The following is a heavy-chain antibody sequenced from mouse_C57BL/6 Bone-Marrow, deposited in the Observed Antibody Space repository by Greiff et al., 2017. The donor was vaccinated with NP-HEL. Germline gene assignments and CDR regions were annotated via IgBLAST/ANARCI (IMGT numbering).Heavy chain of an antibody. V-gene: IGHV1-63*01. CDR3: ARGDYYGAMDY. D-gene: IGHD1-1*01. Sequence: QVQLQQSGAELVRPGTSVKMSCKASGYTFTNYWIGWAKQRPGHGLEWIGDIYPGGGYTNYNEKFKGKATLTADKSSSTAYMQFSSLTSEDSAIYYCARGDYYGAMDYGGQGTSVTVSA. J-gene: IGHJ4*01. CDR2: IYPGGGYT. CDR1: GYTFTNYW.